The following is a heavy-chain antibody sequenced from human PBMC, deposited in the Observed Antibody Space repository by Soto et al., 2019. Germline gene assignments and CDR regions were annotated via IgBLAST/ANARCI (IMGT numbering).Heavy chain of an antibody. CDR2: IGGSGGST. D-gene: IGHD2-2*01. J-gene: IGHJ4*02. CDR1: GFIFSSYG. CDR3: AKDDCSSTSCPKTFEY. V-gene: IGHV3-23*01. Sequence: GGSLRLSCVASGFIFSSYGMSWVRQAPGKGLEWVSGIGGSGGSTYYADSVKGRFRISRDNSKNTLYLQMSSLRAEDTAVYYCAKDDCSSTSCPKTFEYWGQGTLVTVSS.